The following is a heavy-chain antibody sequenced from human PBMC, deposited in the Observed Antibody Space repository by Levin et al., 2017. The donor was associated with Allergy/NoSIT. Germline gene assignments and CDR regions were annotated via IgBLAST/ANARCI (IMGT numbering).Heavy chain of an antibody. CDR1: GFTFRNYA. CDR2: ISSTGYTT. Sequence: GGSLRLSCAASGFTFRNYAVNWVRQAPGKGLEWVSTISSTGYTTHYSDSVRGRFTISRDNSKNTLYLQMNSLTAEDTALYYCVKEKSIAAIHHYGMDVWGQGTTVTVSS. CDR3: VKEKSIAAIHHYGMDV. V-gene: IGHV3-23*01. J-gene: IGHJ6*02. D-gene: IGHD6-6*01.